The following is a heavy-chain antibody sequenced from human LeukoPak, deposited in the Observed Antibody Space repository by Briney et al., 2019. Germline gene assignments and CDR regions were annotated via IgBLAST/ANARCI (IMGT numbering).Heavy chain of an antibody. CDR1: GGSISSYY. D-gene: IGHD3-10*01. J-gene: IGHJ4*02. CDR3: ARLRGEYDY. Sequence: SETLSLTCTVSGGSISSYYWSWIRQPPGKGLEWIGYIYYSGSTNYNPSLKSRVTISVDTSKNQFSLKLSSVTAADTAVYYCARLRGEYDYWGQGTLVTVSS. CDR2: IYYSGST. V-gene: IGHV4-59*01.